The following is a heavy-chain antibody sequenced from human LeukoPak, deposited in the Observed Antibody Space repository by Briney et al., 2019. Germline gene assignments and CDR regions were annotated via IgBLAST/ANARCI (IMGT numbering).Heavy chain of an antibody. CDR2: IGHDATKI. Sequence: GGSLRLSCAASGFTFSTYGMHWVRQAPGKGLEWVAFIGHDATKIYYADSVQGRFTISRDNSKNTLYLEMNSLSGEDTALYYCAKDHVTWGNRYFDPWGQGTLGAVSS. CDR3: AKDHVTWGNRYFDP. D-gene: IGHD3-16*01. V-gene: IGHV3-30*02. CDR1: GFTFSTYG. J-gene: IGHJ4*02.